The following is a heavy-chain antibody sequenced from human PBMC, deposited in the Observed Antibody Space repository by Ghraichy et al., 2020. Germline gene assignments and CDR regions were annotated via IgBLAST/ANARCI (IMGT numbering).Heavy chain of an antibody. V-gene: IGHV4-34*01. J-gene: IGHJ3*02. CDR2: INHSGST. CDR1: GGSFSGYY. Sequence: SETLSLTCAVYGGSFSGYYWSWIRQPPGKGLEWIGEINHSGSTNYNPSLKSRVTISVDTSKNQFSLKLSSVTAADTAVYYCARGHAALNDAFDIWCQGTMVTV. D-gene: IGHD6-6*01. CDR3: ARGHAALNDAFDI.